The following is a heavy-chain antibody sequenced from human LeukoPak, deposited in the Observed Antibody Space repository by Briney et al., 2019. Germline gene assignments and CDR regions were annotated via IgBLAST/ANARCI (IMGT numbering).Heavy chain of an antibody. CDR2: ISYDGSPK. Sequence: GGSLGLSCVASGFSFNRYAMHWVRQAPGKGLEWVAGISYDGSPKFHADSVKGRFTISRDNSKNSLYLQMNSLRAEDTAVYYCALANWGSPIDYWGQGTLVTVSS. CDR3: ALANWGSPIDY. CDR1: GFSFNRYA. V-gene: IGHV3-30-3*01. J-gene: IGHJ4*02. D-gene: IGHD7-27*01.